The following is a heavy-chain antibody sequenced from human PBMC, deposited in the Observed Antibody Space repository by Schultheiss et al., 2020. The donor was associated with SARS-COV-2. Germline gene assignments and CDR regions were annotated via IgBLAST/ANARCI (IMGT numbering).Heavy chain of an antibody. V-gene: IGHV3-30*01. CDR2: ISYDGSKN. J-gene: IGHJ4*02. CDR1: GFTFFSYA. D-gene: IGHD3-10*01. Sequence: GGSLRLSCAAAGFTFFSYAMHWVRQAPGKGLEWVAFISYDGSKNYYADSVKGRFTISRDNSENTLFLQMNSLRAEDTAVYYCARGDYYGSGKPFAKSDYWGRGTLVTVSS. CDR3: ARGDYYGSGKPFAKSDY.